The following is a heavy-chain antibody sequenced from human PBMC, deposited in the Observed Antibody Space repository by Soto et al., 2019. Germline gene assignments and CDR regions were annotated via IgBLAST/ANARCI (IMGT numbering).Heavy chain of an antibody. Sequence: ASVKVSCKASGYTFTGYYMHWVRQAPGQGLEWMGWINPNSGGTNYAQKFQGRVTMTRDTSISTAYMELSRLRSDDTAVYYCARGYYYDSSGYYGFDYWGQGTLGTVSS. CDR1: GYTFTGYY. J-gene: IGHJ4*02. D-gene: IGHD3-22*01. V-gene: IGHV1-2*02. CDR3: ARGYYYDSSGYYGFDY. CDR2: INPNSGGT.